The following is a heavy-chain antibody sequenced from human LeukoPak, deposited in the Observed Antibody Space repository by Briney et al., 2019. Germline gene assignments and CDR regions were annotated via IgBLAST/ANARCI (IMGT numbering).Heavy chain of an antibody. J-gene: IGHJ4*02. CDR1: GVSISSSYSY. V-gene: IGHV4-39*01. CDR3: VGQTGSGLFILP. Sequence: SETLSLTCTVSGVSISSSYSYWGWLRQPPGMGLEWIGSIYYTGNTYYNASLKSQVSISIDTSKNQFSLKLTSVTAADTAVYYCVGQTGSGLFILPGGQGTLVTVSS. D-gene: IGHD3/OR15-3a*01. CDR2: IYYTGNT.